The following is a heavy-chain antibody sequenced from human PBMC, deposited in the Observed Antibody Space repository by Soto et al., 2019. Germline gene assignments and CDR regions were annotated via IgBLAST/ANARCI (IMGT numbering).Heavy chain of an antibody. CDR3: ARGVRWFDS. CDR1: GVSISSYY. V-gene: IGHV4-59*13. J-gene: IGHJ5*01. D-gene: IGHD1-1*01. Sequence: QVPLQESGPGLVKPSETLSLTCTVSGVSISSYYWSWIPQPPGKGLEWIGYIYYSGSTNYNPSLKSRVTISLDTSKNQFALKLSTVTAANTDVYSCARGVRWFDSWGQRTLVTVSS. CDR2: IYYSGST.